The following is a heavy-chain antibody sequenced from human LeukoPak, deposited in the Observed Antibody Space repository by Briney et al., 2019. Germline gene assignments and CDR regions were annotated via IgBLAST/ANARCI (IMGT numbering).Heavy chain of an antibody. J-gene: IGHJ5*02. D-gene: IGHD3-22*01. CDR2: IDSDGRT. Sequence: GGSLGLSCAASGFTFSNYWMHWVRQAPGKGLVWVSRIDSDGRTSYADSVKGRFTISRDDAKNTLYLQMNSLRVEDTAVYYCARRYYDSSGSFPFGPWGQGTLVTVSS. CDR1: GFTFSNYW. V-gene: IGHV3-74*01. CDR3: ARRYYDSSGSFPFGP.